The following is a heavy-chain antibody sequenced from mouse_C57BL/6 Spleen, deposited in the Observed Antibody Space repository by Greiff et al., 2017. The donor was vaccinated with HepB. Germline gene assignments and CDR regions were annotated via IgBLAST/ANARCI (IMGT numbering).Heavy chain of an antibody. CDR2: ISSGSSTI. CDR1: GFTFSDYG. V-gene: IGHV5-17*01. CDR3: ARDGNYAFAY. Sequence: VMLVESGGGLVKPGGSLKLSCAASGFTFSDYGMHWVRQAPEKGLEWVAYISSGSSTIYYADTVKGRFTISRDNAKNTLFLQMTSLRSEDTAMYYCARDGNYAFAYWGQGTLVTVSA. J-gene: IGHJ3*01. D-gene: IGHD2-1*01.